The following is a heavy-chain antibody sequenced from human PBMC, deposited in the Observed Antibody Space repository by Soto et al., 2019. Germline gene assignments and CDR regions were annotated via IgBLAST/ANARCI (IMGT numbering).Heavy chain of an antibody. CDR3: ARDGSGAYNWFDP. J-gene: IGHJ5*02. D-gene: IGHD3-10*01. V-gene: IGHV4-30-4*01. CDR2: IYYSGST. Sequence: SETLSLTCTVSGGSISSGDYYWSWIRQPPGKGLEWIGYIYYSGSTYYNPSLKSRVTISVDTSKNQFSLKLSSVTAADRAVYYCARDGSGAYNWFDPWGQGTLVTVSS. CDR1: GGSISSGDYY.